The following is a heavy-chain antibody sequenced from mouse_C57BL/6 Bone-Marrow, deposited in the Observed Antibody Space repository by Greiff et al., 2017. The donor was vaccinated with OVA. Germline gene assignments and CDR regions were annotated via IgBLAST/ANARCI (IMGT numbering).Heavy chain of an antibody. CDR3: ARCFALLRPYFDY. CDR2: IDPSDSYT. CDR1: GYTFTSYW. D-gene: IGHD1-2*01. Sequence: QVQLQQPGAELVKPGASVKLSCKASGYTFTSYWMQWVKQRPGQGLEWIGEIDPSDSYTNYNQKFKGKATLTVDTSSSTSFMQLSILTSEDSAVSSCARCFALLRPYFDYWGQGTPLTVSS. V-gene: IGHV1-50*01. J-gene: IGHJ2*01.